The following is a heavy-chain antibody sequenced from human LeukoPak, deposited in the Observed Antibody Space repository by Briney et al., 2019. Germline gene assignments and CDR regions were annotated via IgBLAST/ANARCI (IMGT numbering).Heavy chain of an antibody. D-gene: IGHD2-21*02. CDR1: RFTFRSYA. Sequence: PGGSLRLSCEASRFTFRSYAMNWVRQAPGKGLEWVSVISGSGDGTHYADSVKGRFTISRDNSKNTLYLQMNSLRVEDTAVYSCAKAPGFTVVTSFDWWGQGTLVTVSS. J-gene: IGHJ4*02. CDR3: AKAPGFTVVTSFDW. CDR2: ISGSGDGT. V-gene: IGHV3-23*01.